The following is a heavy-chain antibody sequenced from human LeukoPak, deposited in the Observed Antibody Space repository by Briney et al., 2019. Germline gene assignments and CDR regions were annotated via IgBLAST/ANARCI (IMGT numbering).Heavy chain of an antibody. CDR3: AKDGGYYGSSGYYLE. CDR2: IWYDGSNK. V-gene: IGHV3-33*06. Sequence: GGSLRLSCAASGFTFSSYGMHWVRQAPGKGLEWVAVIWYDGSNKYYADSVNGRFTISRDNSKNTLYLQMNSLRGEDTAVYYCAKDGGYYGSSGYYLEWRRGTLVAVSS. CDR1: GFTFSSYG. D-gene: IGHD3-22*01. J-gene: IGHJ4*02.